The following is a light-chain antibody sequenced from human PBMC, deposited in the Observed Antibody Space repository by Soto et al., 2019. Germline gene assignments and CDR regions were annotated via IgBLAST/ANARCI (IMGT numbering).Light chain of an antibody. V-gene: IGLV2-18*02. CDR3: TSYATGSAYV. CDR1: SSDVGGYNR. J-gene: IGLJ1*01. Sequence: QSALTQPPSVSGSPGQSVTISCTGTSSDVGGYNRVSWYQQPQGKAPKLLIYDVSNRPSGGSTRFSGSKSGNTASLTISGLQAEDEADYYCTSYATGSAYVFGPGTKLTVL. CDR2: DVS.